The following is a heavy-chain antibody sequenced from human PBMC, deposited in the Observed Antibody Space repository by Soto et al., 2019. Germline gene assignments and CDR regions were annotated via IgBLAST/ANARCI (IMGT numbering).Heavy chain of an antibody. J-gene: IGHJ6*02. Sequence: SVKVSCKASGGTFSSYAISWVRQAPGQGLEWMGGIIPIFGTANYAQKFQGRVTLTANESTSTAYMELSSLRSEDTAVYYCARVLSWASYYDFWSGYYNYYYYGMDVWGQGTTVTVSS. CDR1: GGTFSSYA. CDR2: IIPIFGTA. V-gene: IGHV1-69*13. D-gene: IGHD3-3*01. CDR3: ARVLSWASYYDFWSGYYNYYYYGMDV.